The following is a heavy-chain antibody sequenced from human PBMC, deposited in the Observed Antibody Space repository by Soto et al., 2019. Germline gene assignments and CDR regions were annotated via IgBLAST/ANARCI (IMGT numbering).Heavy chain of an antibody. CDR3: ARSPFAYGGNYIGYGMDV. Sequence: ASVKVSCKASGYTFTSYDINWVRQATGQGLEWMGWMNPNSGNTNYAQKVQGRVNMTTDTSTSTAYMELRSLRFDDTAVYYCARSPFAYGGNYIGYGMDVWGQGTTVTVSS. J-gene: IGHJ6*02. CDR2: MNPNSGNT. CDR1: GYTFTSYD. D-gene: IGHD3-16*01. V-gene: IGHV1-8*01.